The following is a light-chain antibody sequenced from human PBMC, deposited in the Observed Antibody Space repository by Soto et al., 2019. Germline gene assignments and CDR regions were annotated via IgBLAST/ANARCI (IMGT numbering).Light chain of an antibody. CDR1: SSDVGGYNY. J-gene: IGLJ1*01. V-gene: IGLV2-14*01. CDR3: SSYTSSSTYV. CDR2: EVS. Sequence: QSVLAQPASVSGSPGQSITISCTGTSSDVGGYNYVSWYQQHPGKAPKLMIHEVSNRPSGVSNRFSGSKSGNTASLTISGLQAEDEADYYCSSYTSSSTYVFGNGTKVTVL.